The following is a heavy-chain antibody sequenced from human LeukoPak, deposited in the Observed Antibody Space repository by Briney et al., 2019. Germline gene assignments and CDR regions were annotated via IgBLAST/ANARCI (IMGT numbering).Heavy chain of an antibody. V-gene: IGHV1-2*02. Sequence: ASVKVSCKASGYTFTVYYMHWVRQAPGQGLEWMGWINPNSGGTNYAQKFQGRVTMTRDTSISTAYMELSRLRSDDTAVYYCARTYSSGWYWNYWGQGTLVTVSS. D-gene: IGHD6-19*01. CDR2: INPNSGGT. CDR1: GYTFTVYY. J-gene: IGHJ4*02. CDR3: ARTYSSGWYWNY.